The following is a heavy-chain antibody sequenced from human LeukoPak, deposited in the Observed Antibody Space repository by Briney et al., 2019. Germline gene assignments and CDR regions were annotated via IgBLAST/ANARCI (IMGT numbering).Heavy chain of an antibody. CDR3: AKVGDYGDYVGTYYFDY. Sequence: GGSLRLSCAASGFTFSSYAMSWVRQAPGKGLEWVSAISGSGGSTYYADSVKGRFTISRDNSKNTLYLQMNSLRAEDTAVYYCAKVGDYGDYVGTYYFDYWGQGTLVTVSS. J-gene: IGHJ4*02. CDR2: ISGSGGST. D-gene: IGHD4-17*01. CDR1: GFTFSSYA. V-gene: IGHV3-23*01.